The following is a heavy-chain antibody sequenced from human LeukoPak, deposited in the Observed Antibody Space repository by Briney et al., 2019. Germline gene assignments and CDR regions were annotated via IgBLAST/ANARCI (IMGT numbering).Heavy chain of an antibody. CDR1: GFTVNSNY. CDR3: ARDSHSSWYFDY. J-gene: IGHJ4*02. D-gene: IGHD2-21*01. CDR2: IYSGGSA. V-gene: IGHV3-53*01. Sequence: GGSLRLSCAASGFTVNSNYMSWVRQAPGKGLEWVSVIYSGGSAYYADSVKGRFTISRDNSKNTLFLQMNSLRAEDTAVYYCARDSHSSWYFDYWGQGTLVTVSS.